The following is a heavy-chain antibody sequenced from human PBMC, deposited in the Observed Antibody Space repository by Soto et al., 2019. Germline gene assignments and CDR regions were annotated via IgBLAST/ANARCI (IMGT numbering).Heavy chain of an antibody. V-gene: IGHV4-30-4*01. J-gene: IGHJ2*01. CDR2: VYYSGST. CDR1: GASINNNDYY. D-gene: IGHD3-22*01. CDR3: ARMSYFYDKWYFDL. Sequence: PSETLSLTSTVSGASINNNDYYWSWIRQTPGKGLEWIGYVYYSGSTDYIPSLKSRLSMSIDKSQNRFTLKLNSVTAADTATYYCARMSYFYDKWYFDLWGRGTLVTVS.